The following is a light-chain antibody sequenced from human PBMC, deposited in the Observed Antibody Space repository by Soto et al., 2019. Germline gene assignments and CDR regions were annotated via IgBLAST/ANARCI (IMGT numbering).Light chain of an antibody. CDR3: QHYSSSPPEFT. J-gene: IGKJ3*01. V-gene: IGKV3-20*01. CDR2: GAS. Sequence: EIVLTQSPGTLSLSPGERATLSCRASQSVTSSYLAWYQQRPGQAPRLLIFGASYRATGIPDRFSGSGSGTAFTLTISRLEPEDFVVYYCQHYSSSPPEFTFGPGTKVDSK. CDR1: QSVTSSY.